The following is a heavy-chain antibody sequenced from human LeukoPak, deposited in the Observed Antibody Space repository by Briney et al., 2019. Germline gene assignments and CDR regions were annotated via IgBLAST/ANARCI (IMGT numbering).Heavy chain of an antibody. V-gene: IGHV4-39*07. CDR2: IYYSGST. Sequence: SETLSLTCTVSGGSISSYYWGWIRQPPGKGLEWIGSIYYSGSTYYNPSLKSRVTISVDTSKNQFSLKLSSVTAADTAVYYCARSYGDYVLVVNWFDPWGQGTLVTVSS. J-gene: IGHJ5*02. D-gene: IGHD4-17*01. CDR3: ARSYGDYVLVVNWFDP. CDR1: GGSISSYY.